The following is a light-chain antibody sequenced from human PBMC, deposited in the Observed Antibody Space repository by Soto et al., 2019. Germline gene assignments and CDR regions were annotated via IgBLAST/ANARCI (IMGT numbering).Light chain of an antibody. CDR3: QQYNSYLT. Sequence: DIQMTQSPSTLSASVGDRVTITCRASQSISSWLAWYQQKPGKAPKLLIYDASSLESGVPSRFSGSGSGTEFTLTISSLQPDDFATYYCQQYNSYLTFGPGTTVDIK. V-gene: IGKV1-5*01. CDR2: DAS. CDR1: QSISSW. J-gene: IGKJ3*01.